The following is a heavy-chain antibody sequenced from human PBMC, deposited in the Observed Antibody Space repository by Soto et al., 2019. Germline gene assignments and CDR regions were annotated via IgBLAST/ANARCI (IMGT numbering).Heavy chain of an antibody. Sequence: QVQLVQSGGELKKPGASVKVSCESSGFTFTDYGITWVRQAPGQGLEWMGWIGAYNGNTNYAQKFQGRVTMTTDTSPNTAYMELRSLRSDDTAVYYCARGYGEYVKSLYYWGQGTLVTVSS. D-gene: IGHD4-17*01. J-gene: IGHJ4*02. CDR2: IGAYNGNT. CDR1: GFTFTDYG. CDR3: ARGYGEYVKSLYY. V-gene: IGHV1-18*01.